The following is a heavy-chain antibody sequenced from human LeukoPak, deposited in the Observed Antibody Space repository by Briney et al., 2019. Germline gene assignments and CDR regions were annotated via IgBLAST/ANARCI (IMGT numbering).Heavy chain of an antibody. D-gene: IGHD6-19*01. CDR2: IYYSGST. CDR1: GGSFSSGSYY. CDR3: ARDDYSSGRSDY. Sequence: SETLSLTCTVSGGSFSSGSYYWTWLRQPPGKGLEWIGYIYYSGSTNYNPSLNSRVTISVDTSKNQFSLKLSSVTAADTAAYYCARDDYSSGRSDYWGQGTLVTVSS. V-gene: IGHV4-61*01. J-gene: IGHJ4*02.